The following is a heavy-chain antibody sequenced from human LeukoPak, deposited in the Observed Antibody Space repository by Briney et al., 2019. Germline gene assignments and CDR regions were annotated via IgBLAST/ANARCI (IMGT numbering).Heavy chain of an antibody. V-gene: IGHV3-23*01. CDR3: AKVTYDYVWGSYRHNFDY. CDR1: GFTFSSYA. CDR2: ISGSGGST. Sequence: GGSLRLSCAASGFTFSSYAMSWVRQAPGKGLEWVSAISGSGGSTYYADSVKGRFTISRDNSKNTLYLQMNSLRAEDTAVYYCAKVTYDYVWGSYRHNFDYRGQGTLVTVSS. J-gene: IGHJ4*02. D-gene: IGHD3-16*02.